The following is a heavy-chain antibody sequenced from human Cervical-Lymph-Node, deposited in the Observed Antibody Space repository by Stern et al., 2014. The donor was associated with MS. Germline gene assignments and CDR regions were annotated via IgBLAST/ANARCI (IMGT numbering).Heavy chain of an antibody. Sequence: QVQLVQSGSELKKPGASVNVSCKASGYTFTKYLIHWVRQAPGQGLEWMGWINSNTGAPMYALDFAGRFVFSLDTSVNTAYLQIRRLKTEDTAVYYCARDMSDFWSDYGHNWFDPWGQGTLVTVSS. D-gene: IGHD3-3*01. J-gene: IGHJ5*02. V-gene: IGHV7-4-1*01. CDR2: INSNTGAP. CDR3: ARDMSDFWSDYGHNWFDP. CDR1: GYTFTKYL.